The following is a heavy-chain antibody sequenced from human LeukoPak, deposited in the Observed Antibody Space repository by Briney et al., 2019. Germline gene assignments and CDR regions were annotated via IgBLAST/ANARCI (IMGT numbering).Heavy chain of an antibody. CDR2: INSDGSWT. D-gene: IGHD2/OR15-2a*01. J-gene: IGHJ4*02. Sequence: GGSLRLSCAASGRYWMHWVRQAPGKGLVLVSHINSDGSWTSYADSVKGRFTISKDNAKNTVYLQMSNLRVEDTAVYYCVSFYETYWGRGTLVTVSS. CDR3: VSFYETY. V-gene: IGHV3-74*01. CDR1: GRYW.